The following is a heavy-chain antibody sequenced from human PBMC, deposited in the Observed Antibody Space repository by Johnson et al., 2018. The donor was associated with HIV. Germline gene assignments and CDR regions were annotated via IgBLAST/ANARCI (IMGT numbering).Heavy chain of an antibody. J-gene: IGHJ3*01. V-gene: IGHV3-33*01. CDR2: MWYDGSNK. CDR1: GFTFSTYG. Sequence: VQVVESGGGVVQPGRSLRLSCAASGFTFSTYGMHWVRQAPGKGLEWVAVMWYDGSNKYYADSVKGRFTISRDNSKNTLYLQMNSLRGEDTAVYYCVRDHQPWGQGTMVTVSS. D-gene: IGHD2-2*01. CDR3: VRDHQP.